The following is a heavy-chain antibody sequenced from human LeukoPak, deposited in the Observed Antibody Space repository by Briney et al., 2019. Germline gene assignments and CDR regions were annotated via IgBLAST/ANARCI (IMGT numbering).Heavy chain of an antibody. J-gene: IGHJ4*02. Sequence: GGSLRLSCAASGFTFSSYSMNWVRQPPGKGLEWVSSISSSSSYIYYADSVKGRFTISRDNAKNSLYLQMNSLRAEDTAVYYCAAAVVGGGIDYWGQGTLVTVSS. CDR2: ISSSSSYI. CDR3: AAAVVGGGIDY. CDR1: GFTFSSYS. V-gene: IGHV3-21*04. D-gene: IGHD1-26*01.